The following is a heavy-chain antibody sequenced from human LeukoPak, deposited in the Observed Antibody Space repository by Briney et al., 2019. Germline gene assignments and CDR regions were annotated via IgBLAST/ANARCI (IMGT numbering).Heavy chain of an antibody. Sequence: SQTLSLTCTVSGGSISSGGYYWSWIRQHPGKGLEWIGYIYYSGSTYYNPSPKSRVTISVDTSKNQFSLKLSSVTAADTAVYYCARDGAMAGTRWFDPWGQGTLVTVSS. CDR1: GGSISSGGYY. CDR3: ARDGAMAGTRWFDP. D-gene: IGHD6-19*01. CDR2: IYYSGST. V-gene: IGHV4-31*03. J-gene: IGHJ5*02.